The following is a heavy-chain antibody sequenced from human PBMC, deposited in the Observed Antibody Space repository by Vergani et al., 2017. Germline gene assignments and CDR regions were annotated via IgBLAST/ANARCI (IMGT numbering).Heavy chain of an antibody. CDR1: GFTFSSYG. Sequence: QVQLVESGGGVVQPGRSLRLSCAASGFTFSSYGMHWVRQAPGKGLEWVAVIWYDGSNKYYADSVKGRFTISRDNSKNTLYLQMNSLRAEDTAVYYCARDGLGGSSSEYXFDYWGQGTLVTVSS. J-gene: IGHJ4*02. V-gene: IGHV3-33*01. CDR3: ARDGLGGSSSEYXFDY. CDR2: IWYDGSNK. D-gene: IGHD6-6*01.